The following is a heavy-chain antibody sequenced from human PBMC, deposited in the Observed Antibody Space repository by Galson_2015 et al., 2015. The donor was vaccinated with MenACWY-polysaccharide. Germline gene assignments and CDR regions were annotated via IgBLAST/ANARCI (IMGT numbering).Heavy chain of an antibody. Sequence: PALVKPTQTLSLTCTFSGFSVTATGVGVGWIRQPPGKAPEWLAHIYWDGDKRFSPSLGARLTITKDTSTDQGVLTMTDMDPVDTATYYCVRLLGGVSFDSWGQGTL. CDR3: VRLLGGVSFDS. J-gene: IGHJ4*02. D-gene: IGHD1-26*01. V-gene: IGHV2-5*02. CDR2: IYWDGDK. CDR1: GFSVTATGVG.